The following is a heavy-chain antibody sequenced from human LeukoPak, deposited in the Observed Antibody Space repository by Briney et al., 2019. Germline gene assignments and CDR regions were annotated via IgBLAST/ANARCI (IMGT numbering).Heavy chain of an antibody. CDR1: GGSISSSSYY. V-gene: IGHV4-39*01. J-gene: IGHJ5*02. CDR2: IYYSGST. Sequence: SETLSLTCTVSGGSISSSSYYWGWIRQPPGKGLEWIGSIYYSGSTYYNPSLKSQVTISVDTSKNQFSLKLSSVTAADTAVYYCARLIPYDSSGYPLNWFDPWGQGTLVTVSS. CDR3: ARLIPYDSSGYPLNWFDP. D-gene: IGHD3-22*01.